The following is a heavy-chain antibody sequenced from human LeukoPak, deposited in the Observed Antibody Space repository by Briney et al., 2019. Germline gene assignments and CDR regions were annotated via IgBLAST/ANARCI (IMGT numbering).Heavy chain of an antibody. CDR2: IYHSGST. CDR1: GGSISSGGYS. Sequence: SETLSLTCAVSGGSISSGGYSWSWIRQPPGKGLEWIGYIYHSGSTYYNPSLKSRVTISVDRSKNQFSLKLSSVTAADTAVYYCARDHGDRPYYYGMDVWGQGTTVTVSS. J-gene: IGHJ6*02. V-gene: IGHV4-30-2*01. D-gene: IGHD4-17*01. CDR3: ARDHGDRPYYYGMDV.